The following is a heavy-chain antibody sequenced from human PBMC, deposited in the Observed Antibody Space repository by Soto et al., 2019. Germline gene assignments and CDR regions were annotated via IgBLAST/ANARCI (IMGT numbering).Heavy chain of an antibody. CDR2: GSYSGTT. J-gene: IGHJ4*02. V-gene: IGHV4-61*01. CDR1: GVSVSIGSFY. D-gene: IGHD4-17*01. CDR3: ARGATVTQYDY. Sequence: SETLSLSCTVSGVSVSIGSFYWACIRQPPGKGLEWIGFGSYSGTTNYKPSLKSRVTISVDTSRSQISLKVSSLAAADTAVYYCARGATVTQYDYWGQGTLVTVSS.